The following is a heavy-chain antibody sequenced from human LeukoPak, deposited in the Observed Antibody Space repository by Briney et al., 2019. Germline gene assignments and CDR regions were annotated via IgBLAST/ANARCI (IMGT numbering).Heavy chain of an antibody. Sequence: GESLKISCKGSGYSFTSYWIGWVRQMPGKGLEWMGIIYPGDSDTRYSPFFQGQVTISADKSFSTAYLQWSSLKASDTAIYYCASSKSSSWYPFYFDFWGQGTLVTVSS. J-gene: IGHJ4*02. CDR1: GYSFTSYW. V-gene: IGHV5-51*01. CDR3: ASSKSSSWYPFYFDF. D-gene: IGHD6-13*01. CDR2: IYPGDSDT.